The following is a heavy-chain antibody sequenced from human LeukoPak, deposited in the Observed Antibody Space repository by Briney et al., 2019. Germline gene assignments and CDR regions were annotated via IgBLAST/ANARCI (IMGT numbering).Heavy chain of an antibody. Sequence: RASVKVSCKASGYTFTGYYIHWVRQAPGQGLEWMGWINPNSGGIDYAQKFQGRVTMTRDTSISTAYMELSRLRSDDTAVYYCARDRYGSGSYYTGALRYWGQGTLVTVSS. D-gene: IGHD3-10*01. CDR3: ARDRYGSGSYYTGALRY. CDR2: INPNSGGI. J-gene: IGHJ4*02. CDR1: GYTFTGYY. V-gene: IGHV1-2*02.